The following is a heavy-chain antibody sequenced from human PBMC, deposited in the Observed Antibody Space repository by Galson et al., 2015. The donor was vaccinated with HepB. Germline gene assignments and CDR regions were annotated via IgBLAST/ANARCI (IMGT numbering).Heavy chain of an antibody. CDR1: GFTFSSYA. CDR3: ARDRGYSLDYYYYYGMDV. D-gene: IGHD5-18*01. J-gene: IGHJ6*02. CDR2: ISYDGSNK. Sequence: SLRLSCAASGFTFSSYAMHWVRQAPGKGLEWVAVISYDGSNKYYADSVKGRFTISRDNSKNTLYLQMNSLRAEDTAVYYCARDRGYSLDYYYYYGMDVWGQGTTVTVSS. V-gene: IGHV3-30-3*01.